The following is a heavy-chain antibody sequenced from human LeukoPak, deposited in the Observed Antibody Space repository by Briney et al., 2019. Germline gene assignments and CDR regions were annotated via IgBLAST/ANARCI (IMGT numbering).Heavy chain of an antibody. D-gene: IGHD6-19*01. Sequence: GGSLRLSCAASGFTFSTYWMHWVRQPPEKGLLWVSHINPDGSTTNYADSVKGRFTISRDNSKNTLYLQMNSLRVEDTAVYYRARPSHQKTNGWYYFFGMDVWGQGTTVTVSS. CDR1: GFTFSTYW. V-gene: IGHV3-74*01. CDR2: INPDGSTT. J-gene: IGHJ6*02. CDR3: ARPSHQKTNGWYYFFGMDV.